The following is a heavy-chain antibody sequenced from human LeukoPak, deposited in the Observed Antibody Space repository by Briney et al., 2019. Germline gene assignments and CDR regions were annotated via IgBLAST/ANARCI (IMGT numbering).Heavy chain of an antibody. D-gene: IGHD4-11*01. CDR1: GFTFSRYS. V-gene: IGHV3-23*01. Sequence: GGSLRLSCVASGFTFSRYSMNWVRQAPGKGREWVSAISGSGDSTYYADFGKGRFTISRDNSKNTLYLQMTSLRAEDTAVYYCAKTHDNSDYYYFQHWGQGTLVTVSS. J-gene: IGHJ1*01. CDR2: ISGSGDST. CDR3: AKTHDNSDYYYFQH.